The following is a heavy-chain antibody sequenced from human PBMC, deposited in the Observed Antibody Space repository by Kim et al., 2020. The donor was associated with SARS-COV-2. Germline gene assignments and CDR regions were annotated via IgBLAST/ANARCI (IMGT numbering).Heavy chain of an antibody. CDR3: ARGSQLGYYYYGMDV. CDR1: GGTFSSYA. D-gene: IGHD2-2*01. V-gene: IGHV1-69*13. J-gene: IGHJ6*02. Sequence: SVKVSCKASGGTFSSYAISWVRQAPGQGLEWMGGIIPIFGTANYAQKFQGRVTITADEYTSTAYMELSSLRSEDTAVYYCARGSQLGYYYYGMDVWGQGTTVTVSS. CDR2: IIPIFGTA.